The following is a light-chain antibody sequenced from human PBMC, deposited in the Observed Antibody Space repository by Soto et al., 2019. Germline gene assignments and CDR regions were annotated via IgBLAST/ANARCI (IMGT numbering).Light chain of an antibody. Sequence: TQYPDTRSGAPVARATLSCRFSQSISSNLAWYQQRPGQAPRLVIFGASTRATGIPARFSGSGSGTEFTLTISSRQSEDFAVYYCQQYNNWPPMTFGRGTRLEIK. V-gene: IGKV3-15*01. CDR3: QQYNNWPPMT. CDR1: QSISSN. CDR2: GAS. J-gene: IGKJ5*01.